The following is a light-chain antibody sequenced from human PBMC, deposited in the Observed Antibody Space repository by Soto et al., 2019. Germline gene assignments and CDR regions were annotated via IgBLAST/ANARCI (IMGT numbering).Light chain of an antibody. CDR2: DVS. CDR3: SSYGGVSAPVL. V-gene: IGLV2-14*03. CDR1: SSDVGGYNY. J-gene: IGLJ3*02. Sequence: QSALTQPASVSGSPGQSITISCTGTSSDVGGYNYVSWYQHHPGKAPKLMIYDVSHRPSGVSNRFSGSKSGNTASLTISGLQADDEADYYCSSYGGVSAPVLFGGGTKLTVL.